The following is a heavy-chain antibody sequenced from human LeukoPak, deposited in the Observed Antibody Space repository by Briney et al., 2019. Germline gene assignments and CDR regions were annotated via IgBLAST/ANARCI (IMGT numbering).Heavy chain of an antibody. D-gene: IGHD6-13*01. CDR2: IYHSGST. CDR3: AREAAAGNLDY. J-gene: IGHJ4*02. V-gene: IGHV4-39*07. Sequence: SETLSLTCTVSGGSISSSSYYWGWIRQPPGKGLEWIGSIYHSGSTYYNPSLKSRVAISVDTSKNQFSLKLSSVTAADTAVYYCAREAAAGNLDYWGQGTLVTVSS. CDR1: GGSISSSSYY.